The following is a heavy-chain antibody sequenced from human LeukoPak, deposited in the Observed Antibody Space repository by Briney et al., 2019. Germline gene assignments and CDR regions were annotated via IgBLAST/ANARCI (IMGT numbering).Heavy chain of an antibody. CDR2: ISSSSSYI. CDR1: GFPFSSYS. V-gene: IGHV3-21*01. Sequence: GSLRLSCAASGFPFSSYSMNWVRQAPGKGLEWVSSISSSSSYIYYADSVKGRFTISRDNAKNSLYLQMNSLRAEDTAVYYCASESAPDSSGYYYENYWGQGTLVTVSS. J-gene: IGHJ4*02. D-gene: IGHD3-22*01. CDR3: ASESAPDSSGYYYENY.